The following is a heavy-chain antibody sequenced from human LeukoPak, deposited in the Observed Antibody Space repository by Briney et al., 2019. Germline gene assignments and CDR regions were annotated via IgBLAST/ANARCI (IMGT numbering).Heavy chain of an antibody. V-gene: IGHV3-23*01. D-gene: IGHD3-10*01. CDR2: ISGSGGST. CDR1: GFTFSSYA. Sequence: GGTLRLSCAASGFTFSSYAMSWVRQAPGKGLEWVSAISGSGGSTYYADSVKGRFTISRDNSKNTLYLQMNSLRAEDTAVYYCAKDFRAKSGSGSFGWFDPWGQGTLVTVSS. CDR3: AKDFRAKSGSGSFGWFDP. J-gene: IGHJ5*02.